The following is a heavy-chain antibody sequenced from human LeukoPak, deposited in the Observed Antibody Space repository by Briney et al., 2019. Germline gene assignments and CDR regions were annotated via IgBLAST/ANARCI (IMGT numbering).Heavy chain of an antibody. V-gene: IGHV1-18*01. D-gene: IGHD6-19*01. CDR2: ISAYNGNT. J-gene: IGHJ4*02. CDR3: ATARHSSGWYPFDY. CDR1: GYTFTSYG. Sequence: ASVKVSCKASGYTFTSYGISWVRQAPGQGLEWMGWISAYNGNTNYAQKLQGRVTMTTDTSTSTAYMELRSLRSDDTAVYYCATARHSSGWYPFDYWGQGTLVTVSS.